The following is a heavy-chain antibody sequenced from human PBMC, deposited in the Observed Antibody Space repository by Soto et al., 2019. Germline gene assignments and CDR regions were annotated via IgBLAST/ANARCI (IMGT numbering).Heavy chain of an antibody. Sequence: TGGSLRLSCAASGFTFSSYSMNWVRQAPGKGLEWVSSISSSSSYIYYADSVKGRFTISRDNAKNSLYLQMNSLRAEDTAVYYCARDSDIVVVPASYGMDVWGQGTTVTVSS. V-gene: IGHV3-21*01. CDR2: ISSSSSYI. D-gene: IGHD2-2*01. J-gene: IGHJ6*02. CDR3: ARDSDIVVVPASYGMDV. CDR1: GFTFSSYS.